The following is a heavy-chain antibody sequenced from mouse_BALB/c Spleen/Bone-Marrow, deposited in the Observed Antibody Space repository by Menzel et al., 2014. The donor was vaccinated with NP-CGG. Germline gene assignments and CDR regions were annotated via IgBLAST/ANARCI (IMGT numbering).Heavy chain of an antibody. J-gene: IGHJ2*01. CDR3: AKRGNYGYFDY. D-gene: IGHD2-1*01. Sequence: QVQLQQSGPSLVQPSQSLSITCTVSGFSLTSYGVHWVRQSPGKGLEWLGVIWRGGSTDYNAAFMSRLSTTKDNSKSQVFFKMNSLQADDTAIYYCAKRGNYGYFDYWGQGTTLTVSS. CDR1: GFSLTSYG. V-gene: IGHV2-5-1*01. CDR2: IWRGGST.